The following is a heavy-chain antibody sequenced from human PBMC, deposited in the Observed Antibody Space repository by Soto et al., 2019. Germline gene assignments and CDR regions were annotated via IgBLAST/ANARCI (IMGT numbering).Heavy chain of an antibody. J-gene: IGHJ5*02. CDR2: IIPIFGTA. CDR1: GGTFSSYA. CDR3: ASWDPRGHRTDPRFDP. Sequence: SVKVSCKASGGTFSSYAISWVRQAPGQGLEWMGGIIPIFGTANYAQKFQGRVTITADESTSTAYMELSSLRSEDTAVYYCASWDPRGHRTDPRFDPWGQGTLVTVSS. V-gene: IGHV1-69*13. D-gene: IGHD1-26*01.